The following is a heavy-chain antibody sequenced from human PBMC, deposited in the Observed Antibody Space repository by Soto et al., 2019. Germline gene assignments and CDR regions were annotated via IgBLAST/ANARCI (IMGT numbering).Heavy chain of an antibody. CDR2: INSDGSST. CDR3: ARQFEY. Sequence: EVQLVESGGGLVQPGGSLRLSCEASGFTFSTFWMHWVRQAPGKGLVWVSRINSDGSSTNYADSVKGLVTISRDNAKNMLYLQMGSLRAEHTAVYYSARQFEYWGQGTLGTVSS. V-gene: IGHV3-74*01. J-gene: IGHJ4*02. CDR1: GFTFSTFW.